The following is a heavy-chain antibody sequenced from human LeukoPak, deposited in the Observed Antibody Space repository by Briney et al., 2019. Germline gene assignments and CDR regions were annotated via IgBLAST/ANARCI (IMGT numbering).Heavy chain of an antibody. CDR2: ISAYNGNT. D-gene: IGHD3-22*01. V-gene: IGHV1-18*01. CDR3: ARAYYYDSSGQPAGFDY. Sequence: ASVKVSCKASGYTFTSYGISWVRQAPGQGLEWMGWISAYNGNTNYAQKLQGRVTMTTDTSTSTAYMELRSLRSDDTAVYYCARAYYYDSSGQPAGFDYWGQGTLVTVSS. J-gene: IGHJ4*02. CDR1: GYTFTSYG.